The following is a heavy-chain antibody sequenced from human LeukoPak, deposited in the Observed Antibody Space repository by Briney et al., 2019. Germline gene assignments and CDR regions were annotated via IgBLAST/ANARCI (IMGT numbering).Heavy chain of an antibody. D-gene: IGHD5-24*01. CDR1: GFTFSSYW. J-gene: IGHJ3*02. Sequence: GGSLRLSCAASGFTFSSYWMSWVRQAPGKGLEWVAHIKQDGSEKYYVDSVKGRFTISRDNAKNSLYLQMNSLGTEDTAIYYCARGGYNHAFDIWGQGTVVTVSS. V-gene: IGHV3-7*01. CDR2: IKQDGSEK. CDR3: ARGGYNHAFDI.